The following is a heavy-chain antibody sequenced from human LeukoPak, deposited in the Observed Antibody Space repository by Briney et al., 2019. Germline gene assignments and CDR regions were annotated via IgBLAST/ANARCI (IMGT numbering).Heavy chain of an antibody. V-gene: IGHV1-24*01. CDR1: GYTLTELS. CDR3: ATGNYYGSGSYSPIDY. Sequence: ASVKVSCKVSGYTLTELSMHWVRQAPGKGLEWMGGFDPEDGETICAQKFQGRVTMTEDTSTDTAYMELSSLRSEDTAVYYCATGNYYGSGSYSPIDYWGQGTPVTVSS. D-gene: IGHD3-10*01. CDR2: FDPEDGET. J-gene: IGHJ4*02.